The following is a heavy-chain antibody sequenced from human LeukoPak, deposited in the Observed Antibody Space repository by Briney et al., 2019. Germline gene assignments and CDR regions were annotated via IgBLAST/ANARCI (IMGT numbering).Heavy chain of an antibody. J-gene: IGHJ4*02. CDR1: EFTVSRNY. Sequence: GGSLRLSCAASEFTVSRNYMSWVRQAPGKGLEWVSVIYSTGDTSYADSVKGRFTISRHNSKNTLYLHMNSLRSEDTAVYYCATNRRGWVQFAYYFDYWGQGTLVTVSS. CDR3: ATNRRGWVQFAYYFDY. V-gene: IGHV3-53*04. D-gene: IGHD5-24*01. CDR2: IYSTGDT.